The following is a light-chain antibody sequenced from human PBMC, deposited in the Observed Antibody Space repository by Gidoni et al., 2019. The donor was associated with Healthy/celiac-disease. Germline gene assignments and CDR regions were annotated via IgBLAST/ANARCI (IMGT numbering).Light chain of an antibody. CDR1: QSVLYSSNNKNY. CDR3: QQYYSTPRS. Sequence: DIVMTQSPDSLAVSLGERATINCKSSQSVLYSSNNKNYLAWYPQKPGQPPKLLIYWASTRESGVPDRFSGSGSGTDFTLTISSLQAEDVAVYYCQQYYSTPRSFXQXTKLXIK. CDR2: WAS. V-gene: IGKV4-1*01. J-gene: IGKJ2*04.